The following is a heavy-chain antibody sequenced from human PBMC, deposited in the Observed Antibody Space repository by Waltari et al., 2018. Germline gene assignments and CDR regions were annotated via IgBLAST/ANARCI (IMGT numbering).Heavy chain of an antibody. V-gene: IGHV4-34*01. D-gene: IGHD2-21*01. CDR1: GESFLGYF. CDR2: INYSGST. CDR3: ARYGEVPASYFFDY. Sequence: QVQLHQWGAGQLKPSETLSLTCAVSGESFLGYFWSWIRQSPGKGREWLGSINYSGSTTYIPTLESRLSLSVDTTKKRFSLSLTYVTAADAALYFCARYGEVPASYFFDYWGQGTLVTVSS. J-gene: IGHJ4*01.